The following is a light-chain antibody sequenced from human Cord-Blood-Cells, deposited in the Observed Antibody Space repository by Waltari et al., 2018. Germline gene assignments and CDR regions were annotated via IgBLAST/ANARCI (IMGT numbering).Light chain of an antibody. CDR1: SPHTGSNY. J-gene: IGLJ3*02. Sequence: QSVLTQPPSASGTPGQRVTNSCSGSSPHTGSNYVYWYQQLPGTAPNLLSYRNNQRPSGVPDRFSGSKSGTSASLAISGLRSEDEADYYCAAWDDSLSGWVFGGGTKLTVL. CDR2: RNN. V-gene: IGLV1-47*01. CDR3: AAWDDSLSGWV.